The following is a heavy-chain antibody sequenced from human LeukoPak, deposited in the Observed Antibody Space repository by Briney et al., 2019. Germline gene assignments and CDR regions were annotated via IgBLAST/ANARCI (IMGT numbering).Heavy chain of an antibody. CDR1: GFTFSDYY. V-gene: IGHV3-11*01. D-gene: IGHD5-24*01. CDR3: ARVRGGMARPGGGFYYMDV. J-gene: IGHJ6*03. CDR2: ISSSGSTI. Sequence: SGGSLRLSCAASGFTFSDYYMSWIRQAPGKGLEWVSYISSSGSTIYYADSVKGRFTISRDNAKNSLYLQMNSLRAEDTAVYYRARVRGGMARPGGGFYYMDVWGKGTTVTVSS.